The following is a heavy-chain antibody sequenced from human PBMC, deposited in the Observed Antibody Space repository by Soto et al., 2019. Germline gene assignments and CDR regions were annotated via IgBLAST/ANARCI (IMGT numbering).Heavy chain of an antibody. CDR3: ARVGRYCSGGSCYPSGYFDY. V-gene: IGHV3-21*01. D-gene: IGHD2-15*01. J-gene: IGHJ4*02. Sequence: GGSLRLSCAASGFTFSSYSMNWVRQAPGKGLEWVSSISSSSSYIYYADSVKGRFTISRDNAKNSLYLQMNSLRAEDTAVYYCARVGRYCSGGSCYPSGYFDYWGQGTLVTVSS. CDR1: GFTFSSYS. CDR2: ISSSSSYI.